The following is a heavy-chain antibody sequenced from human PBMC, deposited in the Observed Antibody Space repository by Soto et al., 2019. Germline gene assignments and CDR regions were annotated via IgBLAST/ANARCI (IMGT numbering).Heavy chain of an antibody. CDR1: GDSASSNSAA. J-gene: IGHJ6*02. D-gene: IGHD6-13*01. CDR3: AREVSIAAAGTFVYYGMDV. CDR2: TFYRSKWYN. V-gene: IGHV6-1*01. Sequence: SQTLSLTCAISGDSASSNSAAWNWIRQSPSRGLEWLGRTFYRSKWYNDYAVSVKSRITINPDTSKNQFSLQLNSVTPEDTAVYYCAREVSIAAAGTFVYYGMDVWGQGTTVTVSS.